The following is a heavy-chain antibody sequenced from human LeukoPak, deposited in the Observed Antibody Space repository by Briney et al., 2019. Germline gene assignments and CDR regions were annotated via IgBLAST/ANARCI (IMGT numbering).Heavy chain of an antibody. CDR2: MKEDGSDI. D-gene: IGHD2-15*01. CDR1: GLNNYITT. Sequence: TGGPLRLSCGASGLNNYITTMICVREAPGRALEGVANMKEDGSDIYYVDSVRGRFTISRDKPKNSVYLQMNSLRAEDTGVYYCARGGRSYFDYWGQGSLVTVSS. CDR3: ARGGRSYFDY. V-gene: IGHV3-7*01. J-gene: IGHJ4*02.